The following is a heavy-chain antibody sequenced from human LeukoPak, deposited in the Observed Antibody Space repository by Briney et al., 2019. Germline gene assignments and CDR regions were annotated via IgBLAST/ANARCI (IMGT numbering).Heavy chain of an antibody. V-gene: IGHV1-18*01. J-gene: IGHJ6*03. Sequence: ASVKVSCKASGYTLNSYGISWVRQAPGQGLEWMGWISAYHGNTNYAQNLQGRVTMSTDTSTSTDYMELRSLRTDDTAVYYCARVNTPYYYYMDVWGKGTTVTVSS. D-gene: IGHD2-15*01. CDR1: GYTLNSYG. CDR2: ISAYHGNT. CDR3: ARVNTPYYYYMDV.